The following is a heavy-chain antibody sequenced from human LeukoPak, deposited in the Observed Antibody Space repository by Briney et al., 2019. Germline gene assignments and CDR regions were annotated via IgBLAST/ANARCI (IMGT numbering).Heavy chain of an antibody. Sequence: GASVKVSCKASGYTFTGYYMHWVRQAPGQGLERMGWINPNSGGTNYAQKFQGRVTMTRDTSISTAYMELSRLRSDDTAVYYCARVPYYYDSSGYYLYWGQGTLVTVSS. CDR1: GYTFTGYY. D-gene: IGHD3-22*01. V-gene: IGHV1-2*02. CDR2: INPNSGGT. CDR3: ARVPYYYDSSGYYLY. J-gene: IGHJ4*02.